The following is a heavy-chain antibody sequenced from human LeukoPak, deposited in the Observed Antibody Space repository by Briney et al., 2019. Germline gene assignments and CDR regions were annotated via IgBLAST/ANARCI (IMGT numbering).Heavy chain of an antibody. Sequence: PSETLSLTCAVSGGSIGSGGYSWSWIRQPPGKGLEWIGYIYQSGSTYYNPSLKSRVTISVDRSKNQFSLKLSSVTAADTAVYYCGRGGIAAAASGIDYWGQGTLVTVSS. CDR3: GRGGIAAAASGIDY. J-gene: IGHJ4*02. V-gene: IGHV4-30-2*01. CDR2: IYQSGST. CDR1: GGSIGSGGYS. D-gene: IGHD6-13*01.